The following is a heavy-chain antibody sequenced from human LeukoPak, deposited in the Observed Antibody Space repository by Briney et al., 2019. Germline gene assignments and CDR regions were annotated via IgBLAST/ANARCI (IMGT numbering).Heavy chain of an antibody. Sequence: GASVKVSCKASGYTFTSYAMHWGRQAPGQGLEWMGWITPSGGTNYPQKFQGRVAINRDTSITTAYMDLSRLTSDDTAVYYCARDRYGDGFAHFDYWGQGALVTVSS. V-gene: IGHV1-2*02. D-gene: IGHD5-24*01. CDR2: ITPSGGT. J-gene: IGHJ4*02. CDR3: ARDRYGDGFAHFDY. CDR1: GYTFTSYA.